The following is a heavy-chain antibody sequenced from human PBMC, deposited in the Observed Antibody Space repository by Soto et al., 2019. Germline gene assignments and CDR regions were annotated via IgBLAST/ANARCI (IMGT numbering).Heavy chain of an antibody. CDR2: ISSTTNYI. CDR3: ARESEDLTSNFDY. V-gene: IGHV3-21*06. CDR1: GFTFTRYS. Sequence: LRLSCAASGFTFTRYSMNWVRQSPGKVLELVSSISSTTNYIYYGDSMKGRFTISRDNAKNSLYLEMNSLRAEDTAVYYCARESEDLTSNFDYWGQGTLVTVSS. J-gene: IGHJ4*02.